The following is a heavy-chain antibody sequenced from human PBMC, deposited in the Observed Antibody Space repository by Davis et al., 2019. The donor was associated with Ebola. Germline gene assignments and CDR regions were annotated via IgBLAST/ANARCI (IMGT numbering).Heavy chain of an antibody. J-gene: IGHJ6*02. CDR3: AREYDRIYYYGMDV. CDR1: GFTFSTYG. Sequence: PGGSLRLSCAVSGFTFSTYGMHWVRQAPGKGLEWVAVILYDGSNEDYADPVKGRFTISRDNSKNTLYLEMNSLRVEDTAVYYCAREYDRIYYYGMDVWGQGTTVTVSS. CDR2: ILYDGSNE. D-gene: IGHD1-1*01. V-gene: IGHV3-30-3*01.